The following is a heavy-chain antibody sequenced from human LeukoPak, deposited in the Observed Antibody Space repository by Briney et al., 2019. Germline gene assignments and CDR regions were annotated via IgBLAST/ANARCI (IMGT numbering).Heavy chain of an antibody. CDR2: IKEDGSEK. D-gene: IGHD3-22*01. V-gene: IGHV3-7*05. CDR3: ASAIVLRPGSLDY. Sequence: GGSLRLSCAASGFTFSRYWTSWVRQAPGKGLEWVANIKEDGSEKYYVDSVKGRFTISRDNAKNSLFLQMNSLRAEDTAVYYCASAIVLRPGSLDYWGQGTLVTVSS. CDR1: GFTFSRYW. J-gene: IGHJ4*02.